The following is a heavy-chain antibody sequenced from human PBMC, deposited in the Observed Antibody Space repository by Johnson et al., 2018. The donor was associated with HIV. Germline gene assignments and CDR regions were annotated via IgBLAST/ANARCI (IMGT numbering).Heavy chain of an antibody. CDR2: INWNGGST. D-gene: IGHD1-1*01. V-gene: IGHV3-20*04. CDR1: GFTVSSNY. CDR3: ARDRYPPYDAFDM. J-gene: IGHJ3*02. Sequence: VQLVESGGGLIQPGGSLRLSCAASGFTVSSNYMHWVRQAPGKGLEWVSGINWNGGSTGYADSVKGRFTISRDNAKRSLYLQMNSLRVEDTALFFCARDRYPPYDAFDMWGQGTMVTVSS.